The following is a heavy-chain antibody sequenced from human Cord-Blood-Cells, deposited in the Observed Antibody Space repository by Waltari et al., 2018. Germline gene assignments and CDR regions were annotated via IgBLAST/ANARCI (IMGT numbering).Heavy chain of an antibody. CDR1: GRSFRGYY. CDR2: INRSGST. CDR3: ARGRRIAVAGNFDY. V-gene: IGHV4-34*01. Sequence: QVQLQQWGAGLLKPSETLSLTCAVYGRSFRGYYGSWTRQPPGKGLEWIWEINRSGSTNYNPALKSRVTISVDTSNNQFSLKLSSVTAADTAVYYCARGRRIAVAGNFDYWGQGTLVTVSS. J-gene: IGHJ4*02. D-gene: IGHD6-19*01.